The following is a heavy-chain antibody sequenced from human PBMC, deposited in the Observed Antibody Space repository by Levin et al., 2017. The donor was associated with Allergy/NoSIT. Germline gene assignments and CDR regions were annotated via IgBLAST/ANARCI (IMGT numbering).Heavy chain of an antibody. J-gene: IGHJ6*02. CDR3: ARALLAGYSYGHERGGMDV. Sequence: SETLSLTCTVSGGSISSYYWSWIRQPPGKGLEWIGYIYYSGSTNYNPSLKSRVTISVDTSKNQFSLKLSSVTAADTAVYYCARALLAGYSYGHERGGMDVWGQGTTVTVSS. CDR1: GGSISSYY. V-gene: IGHV4-59*01. D-gene: IGHD5-18*01. CDR2: IYYSGST.